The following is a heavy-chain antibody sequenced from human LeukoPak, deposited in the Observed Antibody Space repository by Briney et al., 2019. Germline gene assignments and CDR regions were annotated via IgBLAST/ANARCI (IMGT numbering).Heavy chain of an antibody. V-gene: IGHV4-39*01. D-gene: IGHD5-12*01. Sequence: PSETLSLTCTVSGGSISSSSSFWGWIRQPPGKGLEWIGHIKNGGSPNYNPPLKSRVTISLGTSKNQFSLTVSSVTAADTAVYYCARLTWITDYWGQGTLVTVSS. CDR3: ARLTWITDY. CDR2: IKNGGSP. CDR1: GGSISSSSSF. J-gene: IGHJ4*02.